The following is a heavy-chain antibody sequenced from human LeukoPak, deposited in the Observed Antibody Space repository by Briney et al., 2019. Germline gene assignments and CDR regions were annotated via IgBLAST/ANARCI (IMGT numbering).Heavy chain of an antibody. CDR1: GGSMSGYY. V-gene: IGHV4-34*01. Sequence: SETLSLTCAVSGGSMSGYYWSWIRQPPGKGLEWIGEINHSGSTNYNPSLKSRVTISVDTSKNQFSLKLSSVTAADTAVYYCAGGPDLPDCGGDCEQPFDSWGQRTLVTVSS. CDR3: AGGPDLPDCGGDCEQPFDS. J-gene: IGHJ4*02. D-gene: IGHD2-21*02. CDR2: INHSGST.